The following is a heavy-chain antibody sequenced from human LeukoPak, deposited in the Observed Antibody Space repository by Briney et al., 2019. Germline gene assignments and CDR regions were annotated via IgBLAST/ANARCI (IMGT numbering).Heavy chain of an antibody. CDR2: LSGNAGRP. V-gene: IGHV3-23*01. D-gene: IGHD1-26*01. CDR3: AKDHRDSGNYYYYYGLDV. Sequence: GGSLRLSCAASGFTFISYAMSWVRQAPGKGLEWVSSLSGNAGRPYYADSVKGRFTISRDNSKNTLYLQMNSLRAEDTAVYYCAKDHRDSGNYYYYYGLDVWGQGTMVTVS. CDR1: GFTFISYA. J-gene: IGHJ6*02.